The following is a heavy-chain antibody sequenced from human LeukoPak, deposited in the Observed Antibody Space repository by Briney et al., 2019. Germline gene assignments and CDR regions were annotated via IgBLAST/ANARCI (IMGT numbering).Heavy chain of an antibody. V-gene: IGHV3-30*02. CDR3: AKGDENYDFWSGYWV. J-gene: IGHJ4*02. D-gene: IGHD3-3*01. CDR1: GFTFSSYG. CDR2: IRFDGSNK. Sequence: GGSLRLSCAASGFTFSSYGMHWVRQAPGKGLEWVAFIRFDGSNKYYADSVKGRFTISRDNSKNTLYLQMNSLRAEDTAVYYCAKGDENYDFWSGYWVWSQGTLVTVSS.